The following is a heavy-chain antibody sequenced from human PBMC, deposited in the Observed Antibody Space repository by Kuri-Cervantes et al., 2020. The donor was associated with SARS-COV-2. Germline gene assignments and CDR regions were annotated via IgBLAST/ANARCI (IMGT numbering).Heavy chain of an antibody. J-gene: IGHJ4*02. D-gene: IGHD4-23*01. V-gene: IGHV1-18*01. Sequence: ASVKVSCKTSGCTFNTYGVSWVRQAPGRGLQWVGSINTYNGNTNYAQILQGRVTMTTDTSTNTAFMELRGLRSFDTAVYYCARSHTLYGGNSSPWDYWGQGTLVTVSS. CDR2: INTYNGNT. CDR3: ARSHTLYGGNSSPWDY. CDR1: GCTFNTYG.